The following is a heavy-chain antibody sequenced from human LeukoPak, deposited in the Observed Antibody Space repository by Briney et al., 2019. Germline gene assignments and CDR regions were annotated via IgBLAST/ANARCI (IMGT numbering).Heavy chain of an antibody. CDR3: AREISSWFRTEGRFDP. Sequence: GGSLGLSWEASGFTFSNYGMGWVGQAPGKGLEWVANIKQDGSEKDYVDSVEGRFTISRDNAKSSLYLQMNSLRPQDTAVYYCAREISSWFRTEGRFDPWGQGTLVAVSS. CDR2: IKQDGSEK. V-gene: IGHV3-7*01. J-gene: IGHJ5*02. CDR1: GFTFSNYG. D-gene: IGHD6-13*01.